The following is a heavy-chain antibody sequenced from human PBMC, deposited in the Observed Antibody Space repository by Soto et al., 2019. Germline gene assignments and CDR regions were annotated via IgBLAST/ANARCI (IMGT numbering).Heavy chain of an antibody. D-gene: IGHD6-19*01. Sequence: GGSLRLSCAASGFTFISYAMHWVRQAPGKGLEWVAVISYDGSNKYYADSVKGRFTISRDNSKNTLYLQMNSLRAEDTAVYYCARDGVGAVAGTGYGMDVWGQGTTVTVSS. CDR2: ISYDGSNK. CDR1: GFTFISYA. J-gene: IGHJ6*02. V-gene: IGHV3-30-3*01. CDR3: ARDGVGAVAGTGYGMDV.